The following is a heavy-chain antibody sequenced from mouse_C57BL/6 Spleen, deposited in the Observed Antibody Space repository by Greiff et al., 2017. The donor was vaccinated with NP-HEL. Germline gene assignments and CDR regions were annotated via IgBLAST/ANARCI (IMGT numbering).Heavy chain of an antibody. Sequence: EVQLQQSGGGLVQPGGSLSLSCAASGFTFTDYYMSWVRQPPGKALEWLGFIRNKANGYTSEYSASVKGRFTISRDNSQSILYLQMNALRAEDSATYYWARYGGPGRYFDVWGTGTTVTVSS. J-gene: IGHJ1*03. CDR2: IRNKANGYTS. CDR3: ARYGGPGRYFDV. V-gene: IGHV7-3*01. D-gene: IGHD3-1*01. CDR1: GFTFTDYY.